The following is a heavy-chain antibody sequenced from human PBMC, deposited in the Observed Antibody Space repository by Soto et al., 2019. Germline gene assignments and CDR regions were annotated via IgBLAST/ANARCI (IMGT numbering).Heavy chain of an antibody. D-gene: IGHD6-6*01. V-gene: IGHV1-46*01. J-gene: IGHJ5*02. CDR1: GYTFTDYR. Sequence: QVQLVQSGAEVKKPGASVKVSCKASGYTFTDYRMIWVRQAPGQGLEWMGIINPSGASTNYAQKFQGRVILTRDSFTSTVYMELSSLRSEDTAVYYCARPAGRLANWFDPWGQGTLVTVAS. CDR2: INPSGAST. CDR3: ARPAGRLANWFDP.